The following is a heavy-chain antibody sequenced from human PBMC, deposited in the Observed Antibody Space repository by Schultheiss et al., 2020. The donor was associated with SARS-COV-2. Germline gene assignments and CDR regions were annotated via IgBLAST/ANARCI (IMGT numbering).Heavy chain of an antibody. CDR2: ISYDASNK. D-gene: IGHD3-22*01. CDR1: GFTFSSYG. Sequence: GGSLRLSCAASGFTFSSYGMHWVRQAPGKGLEWVAVISYDASNKYYADSVKGRFTISRDNSKNTLYLQMNSLRAEDRAVYYCANAGRYYYDSSGYSTEFDYWGQGTLVTVSS. V-gene: IGHV3-30*18. CDR3: ANAGRYYYDSSGYSTEFDY. J-gene: IGHJ4*02.